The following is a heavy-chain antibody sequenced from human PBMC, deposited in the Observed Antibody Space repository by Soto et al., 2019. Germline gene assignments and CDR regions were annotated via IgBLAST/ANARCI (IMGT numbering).Heavy chain of an antibody. D-gene: IGHD2-21*02. CDR1: GASVTNDRYY. Sequence: PSETLSRTCNVSGASVTNDRYYWSWIRQPPGKGLEWIGYIYYTGTTHYNPSVKSRVSILLDTSKDQFSLKLTSVTAADTAIYYCARSGVTGIVIPSHWFDPWGQGTLVTVSS. V-gene: IGHV4-61*01. CDR2: IYYTGTT. CDR3: ARSGVTGIVIPSHWFDP. J-gene: IGHJ5*02.